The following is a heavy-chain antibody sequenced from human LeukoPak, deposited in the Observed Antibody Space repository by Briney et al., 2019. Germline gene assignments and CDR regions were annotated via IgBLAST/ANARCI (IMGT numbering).Heavy chain of an antibody. Sequence: PSETLSLTCAVFGGSFSGYYWSWIRQPPGKGLEWIGEINHSGSANYNPSLKSRVTISVDTSKNQFSLKFTVTAADTAVYYCARTQEISSSWYGTLFDYWGQGTLVTVSS. D-gene: IGHD6-13*01. V-gene: IGHV4-34*01. J-gene: IGHJ4*02. CDR1: GGSFSGYY. CDR3: ARTQEISSSWYGTLFDY. CDR2: INHSGSA.